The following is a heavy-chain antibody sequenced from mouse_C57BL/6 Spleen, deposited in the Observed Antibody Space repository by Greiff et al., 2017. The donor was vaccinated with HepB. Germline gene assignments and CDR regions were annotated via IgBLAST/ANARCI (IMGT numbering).Heavy chain of an antibody. Sequence: VQLQQSGAELARPGASVKMSCKASGYTFTSYTMHWVKQRPGQGLEWIGYINPSSGYTKYNQKFKDKATLTADKSSSTAYMQLSSLTSEDSAVYYCARNDGSRGAMDYWGQGTSVTVSS. CDR2: INPSSGYT. D-gene: IGHD1-1*01. V-gene: IGHV1-4*01. CDR1: GYTFTSYT. J-gene: IGHJ4*01. CDR3: ARNDGSRGAMDY.